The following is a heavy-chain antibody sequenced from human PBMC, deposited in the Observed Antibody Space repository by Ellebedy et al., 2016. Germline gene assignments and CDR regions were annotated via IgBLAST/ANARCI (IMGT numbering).Heavy chain of an antibody. D-gene: IGHD7-27*01. V-gene: IGHV1-2*02. CDR3: ARTPWAPTDPTFDY. CDR2: INPNSGGT. Sequence: ASVKVSCXASRYTFTGYFMHWVRQAPGQGLEWMGWINPNSGGTNYAQKFQGRVTMTRDTSISTAYMERGRLSSDNTAVNYCARTPWAPTDPTFDYWGQGTLVTVSS. CDR1: RYTFTGYF. J-gene: IGHJ4*02.